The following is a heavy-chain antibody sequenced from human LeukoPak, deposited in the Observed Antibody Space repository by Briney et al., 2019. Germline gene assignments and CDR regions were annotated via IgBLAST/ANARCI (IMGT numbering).Heavy chain of an antibody. Sequence: ASVKVSYKASGYTFTSYGISWVRQAPGQGLEWMGWISAYNGNTNYAQKLQGRVTMTTDTSTSTAYMELRSLRSDDTAVYYCARPGRKGATGLRHNAFDIWGQGTVVTVSS. J-gene: IGHJ3*02. CDR2: ISAYNGNT. V-gene: IGHV1-18*01. CDR1: GYTFTSYG. D-gene: IGHD1-26*01. CDR3: ARPGRKGATGLRHNAFDI.